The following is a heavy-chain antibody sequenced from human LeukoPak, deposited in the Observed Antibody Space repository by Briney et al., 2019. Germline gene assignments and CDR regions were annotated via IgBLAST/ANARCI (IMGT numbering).Heavy chain of an antibody. D-gene: IGHD5-18*01. CDR3: AGVDAAMPDAFDI. J-gene: IGHJ3*02. CDR1: GFTFSSYG. V-gene: IGHV3-30*02. CDR2: IRYDGSNK. Sequence: PGGSLRLSCAASGFTFSSYGMHWVRQAPGKGLEWVAFIRYDGSNKKYADSLKGRFTISRDNSKNTLYLQMNSLRADDTAVYYCAGVDAAMPDAFDIWGQGTTVTVSS.